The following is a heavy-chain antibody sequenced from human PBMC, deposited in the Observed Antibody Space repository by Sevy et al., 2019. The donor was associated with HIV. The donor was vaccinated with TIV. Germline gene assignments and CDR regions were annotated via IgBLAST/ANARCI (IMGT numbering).Heavy chain of an antibody. CDR1: GFTFSSYS. V-gene: IGHV3-21*01. D-gene: IGHD2-15*01. Sequence: GGSLRLSCAASGFTFSSYSMNWVRLAPGKGLEWVSSISSSSSYIYYADSVKGRFTISRDNAKNSLYLQMNSLRAEDTAVYYCARTNSLLNDAFDIWGQGTMVTVSS. CDR3: ARTNSLLNDAFDI. J-gene: IGHJ3*02. CDR2: ISSSSSYI.